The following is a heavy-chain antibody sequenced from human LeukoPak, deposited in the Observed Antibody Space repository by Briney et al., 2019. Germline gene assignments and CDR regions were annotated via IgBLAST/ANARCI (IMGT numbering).Heavy chain of an antibody. CDR1: GGSMTSYC. CDR2: ISASGST. CDR3: ARQEDDYGDPNWFDP. V-gene: IGHV4-59*08. D-gene: IGHD4-17*01. Sequence: SETLSLTCGVSGGSMTSYCWSWIRQAPGKGLEWIGYISASGSTNYNPSLGSRLTISMDASKNQFSLSLTSVTAADTAVYYCARQEDDYGDPNWFDPWGQGTLVTVSS. J-gene: IGHJ5*02.